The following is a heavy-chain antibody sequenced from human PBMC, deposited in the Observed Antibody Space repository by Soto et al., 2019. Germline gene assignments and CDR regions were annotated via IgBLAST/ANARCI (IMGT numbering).Heavy chain of an antibody. CDR1: GGTFSSYT. D-gene: IGHD3-3*01. CDR3: ARTRPPFGVVNPFLGGEYFQH. J-gene: IGHJ1*01. Sequence: QVQLVQSGAEVKKPGSSVKVSCKASGGTFSSYTISWVRQAPGQGLEWMGRIIPILGIANYAQKFQGRVTITADKSTSTAYMELSSLRSEYTAVYYCARTRPPFGVVNPFLGGEYFQHWGQGTLVTVSS. V-gene: IGHV1-69*02. CDR2: IIPILGIA.